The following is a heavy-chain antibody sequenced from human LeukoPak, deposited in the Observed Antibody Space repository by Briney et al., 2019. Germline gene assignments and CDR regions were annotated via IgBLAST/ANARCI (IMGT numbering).Heavy chain of an antibody. Sequence: SETLSLTCALSGGSISSSKWLGWVRQPPGKGLEWIGEIYHSGSTNYNPSLKSRVTISVDKSKNQFSLKLSSVTTGNTAVYYRARESLVDTAMVRSYYFVYWGQGTLVTVSS. D-gene: IGHD5-18*01. V-gene: IGHV4-4*02. CDR3: ARESLVDTAMVRSYYFVY. J-gene: IGHJ4*02. CDR2: IYHSGST. CDR1: GGSISSSKW.